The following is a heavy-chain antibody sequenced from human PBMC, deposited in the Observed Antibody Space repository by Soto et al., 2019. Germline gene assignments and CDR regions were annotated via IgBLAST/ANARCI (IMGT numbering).Heavy chain of an antibody. CDR2: INHSGST. CDR3: ARVPFNIVVVVAATPIAPGYFDY. Sequence: QVQLQQWGAGLLKPSETLSLTCAVYGGSFSGYYWSWIRQPPEKGLEWIGEINHSGSTNYNPSLKSRVTISVDTSKNQFSLKLSSVTAADTAVYYCARVPFNIVVVVAATPIAPGYFDYWGQGTLVTVSS. D-gene: IGHD2-15*01. J-gene: IGHJ4*02. CDR1: GGSFSGYY. V-gene: IGHV4-34*01.